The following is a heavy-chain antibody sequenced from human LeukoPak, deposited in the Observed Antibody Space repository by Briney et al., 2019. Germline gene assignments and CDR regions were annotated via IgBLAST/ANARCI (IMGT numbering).Heavy chain of an antibody. V-gene: IGHV1-46*01. CDR2: INPSGGST. Sequence: ASVKVSCKASGYTFTSYYMHWVRQAPGQGLEWMGIINPSGGSTSYAQKFQGRVTMTRDMSTSTVYMELSRLRSDDTAVYYCARVRWGRDYDAFDIWGQGTMVTVSS. D-gene: IGHD5-12*01. CDR3: ARVRWGRDYDAFDI. J-gene: IGHJ3*02. CDR1: GYTFTSYY.